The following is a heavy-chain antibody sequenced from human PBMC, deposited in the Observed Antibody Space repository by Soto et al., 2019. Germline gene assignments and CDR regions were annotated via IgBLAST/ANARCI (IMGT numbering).Heavy chain of an antibody. CDR2: IKWNSGNI. D-gene: IGHD2-8*01. J-gene: IGHJ4*02. CDR3: ANGTKYCSSGVCSVFDY. Sequence: EVQVAESGGGSVQPGRSLRLSCEASGFSFDEYAMHWVRQVPGKGLEWVSSIKWNSGNIGCADSVRGRFTISRDNAKKCLYLQTNSLRPEDTAFHYCANGTKYCSSGVCSVFDYWGQGTLVTVSS. CDR1: GFSFDEYA. V-gene: IGHV3-9*01.